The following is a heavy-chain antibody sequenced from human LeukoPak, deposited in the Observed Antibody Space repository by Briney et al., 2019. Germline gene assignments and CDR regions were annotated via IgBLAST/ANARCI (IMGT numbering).Heavy chain of an antibody. CDR2: IKQDGSEK. CDR3: ARVPSDSSGYYIYYYYYYMDV. D-gene: IGHD3-22*01. V-gene: IGHV3-7*01. J-gene: IGHJ6*03. Sequence: GESLRLSCAASGFTFSSYWMSWVRQAPGKGLEWVANIKQDGSEKYYVDSVKGRFTISRDNAKNSLYLQMNSLRAEDTAVYYCARVPSDSSGYYIYYYYYYMDVWGKGTTVTVSS. CDR1: GFTFSSYW.